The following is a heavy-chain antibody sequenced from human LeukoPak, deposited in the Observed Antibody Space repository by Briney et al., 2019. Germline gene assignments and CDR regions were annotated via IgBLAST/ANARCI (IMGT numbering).Heavy chain of an antibody. CDR1: GFTLGSYW. V-gene: IGHV3-74*01. J-gene: IGHJ4*02. D-gene: IGHD3-10*01. Sequence: GGSLRLSCAASGFTLGSYWMHWVRQAPGKGLVWVSRIKTDGSSTNYADSVKGRFTISRDNVKNTVYLQMDSLRAEDTAVYYCVRGSPVGIVFDYWGQGTLVTVSS. CDR2: IKTDGSST. CDR3: VRGSPVGIVFDY.